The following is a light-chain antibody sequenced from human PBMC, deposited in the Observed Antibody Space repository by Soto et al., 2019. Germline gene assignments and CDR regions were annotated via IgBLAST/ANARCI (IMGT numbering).Light chain of an antibody. J-gene: IGLJ1*01. V-gene: IGLV2-8*01. CDR3: SSFAKSNNFV. CDR2: EVT. Sequence: LTQPPSASGSPGQSVTFSCTGTSSDVGAYDFVSWYQQHPGEAPKLMIYEVTKRPSGVPDRFSGSKSGNTASLTVSGLQTEDEADYYCSSFAKSNNFVFGTGTKVTVL. CDR1: SSDVGAYDF.